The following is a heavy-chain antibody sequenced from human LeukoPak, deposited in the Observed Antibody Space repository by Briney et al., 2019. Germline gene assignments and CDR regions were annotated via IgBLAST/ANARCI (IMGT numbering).Heavy chain of an antibody. V-gene: IGHV3-21*01. Sequence: GGSLRLSCAASGFTFSSYSMNWVRQAPGKGLEWVSSISSSSSYIYYADSVKGRFTISRDNAKNSLYLQMNSLRAEDTAVYYCASPGDTVRGVRGDYRYGMDVWGQGTTVTVSS. CDR1: GFTFSSYS. J-gene: IGHJ6*02. D-gene: IGHD3-10*01. CDR3: ASPGDTVRGVRGDYRYGMDV. CDR2: ISSSSSYI.